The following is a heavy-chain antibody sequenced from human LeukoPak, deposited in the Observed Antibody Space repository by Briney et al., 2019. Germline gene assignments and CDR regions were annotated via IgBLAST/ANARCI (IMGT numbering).Heavy chain of an antibody. CDR3: ARRRGVRYGGYTYYFDY. Sequence: ASVKVSCKASGYTFTSYDINWVRQATGQGLEWMGWMNPNSGNTGYAQKFQGRVTMTRNTSISTAYMELSSLRSEDTAVYYCARRRGVRYGGYTYYFDYWGQGTLVTVSS. CDR2: MNPNSGNT. CDR1: GYTFTSYD. V-gene: IGHV1-8*01. J-gene: IGHJ4*02. D-gene: IGHD5-12*01.